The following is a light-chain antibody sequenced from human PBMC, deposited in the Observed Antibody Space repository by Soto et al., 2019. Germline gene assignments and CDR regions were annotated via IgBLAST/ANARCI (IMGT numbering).Light chain of an antibody. CDR1: SSDVGGYNY. V-gene: IGLV2-14*01. CDR3: RSYTSSSTKV. Sequence: QPASVSGSPGQSITISCTGTSSDVGGYNYVSWYQQHPGKAPKLMIYDVSNRPSGVSNRFSGSKSGNTASLTISGLQAEDEADYYCRSYTSSSTKVFGGGTKLTVL. CDR2: DVS. J-gene: IGLJ2*01.